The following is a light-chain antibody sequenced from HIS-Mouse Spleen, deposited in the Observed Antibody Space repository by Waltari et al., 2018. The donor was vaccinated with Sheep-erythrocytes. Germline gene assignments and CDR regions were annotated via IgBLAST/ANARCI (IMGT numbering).Light chain of an antibody. CDR1: RRDVGGYTF. CDR3: SSYAGSNNWV. J-gene: IGLJ3*02. Sequence: QSALTQPPSASGSPGQSVTISCTGTRRDVGGYTFVPWYQQHPGKAPKLMIYEVSKRPSGVPDRFSGSKSGNTASLTVSGLQAEDEADYYCSSYAGSNNWVFGGGTKLTVL. CDR2: EVS. V-gene: IGLV2-8*01.